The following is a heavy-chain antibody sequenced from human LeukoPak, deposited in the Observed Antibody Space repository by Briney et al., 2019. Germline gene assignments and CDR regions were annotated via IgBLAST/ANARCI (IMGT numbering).Heavy chain of an antibody. CDR1: GFTFTNSA. J-gene: IGHJ4*02. Sequence: SVKVSCKASGFTFTNSAIQWVRQARGQRPEWIGWLVVDSGYIKYAQKFQERVTIRGDMSTSTAYMELSSLRSEDTAVYYCAAATYYFGSGSYPFDKWGRGTLVTVSS. V-gene: IGHV1-58*02. CDR3: AAATYYFGSGSYPFDK. CDR2: LVVDSGYI. D-gene: IGHD3-10*01.